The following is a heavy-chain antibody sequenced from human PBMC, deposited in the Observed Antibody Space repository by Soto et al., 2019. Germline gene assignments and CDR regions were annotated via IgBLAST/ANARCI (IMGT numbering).Heavy chain of an antibody. V-gene: IGHV1-3*01. Sequence: ASVKVSCKASGYTFTSYAMHWVRQARGQRLEWMGWINAGNGNTKYSRKFQGRVTITRDTSASTAYMELSSLRSEDTAVYYCARDGPTTVTTPKYFDYWGQGTLVTVSS. D-gene: IGHD4-17*01. CDR3: ARDGPTTVTTPKYFDY. CDR1: GYTFTSYA. J-gene: IGHJ4*02. CDR2: INAGNGNT.